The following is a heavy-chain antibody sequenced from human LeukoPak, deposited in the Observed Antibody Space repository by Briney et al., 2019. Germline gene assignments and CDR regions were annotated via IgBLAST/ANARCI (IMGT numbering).Heavy chain of an antibody. CDR1: GFTFSSYW. V-gene: IGHV3-7*01. CDR3: ARRGVVVVTAIVY. CDR2: IKQDGSEK. Sequence: PGGSLRLSCAASGFTFSSYWMSWVRQAPGKGLEWVANIKQDGSEKYYVDSVKGRFTISRDNAKNSLYLQMNSLRAEDKAVYYCARRGVVVVTAIVYWGQGTPVTVSS. J-gene: IGHJ4*02. D-gene: IGHD2-21*02.